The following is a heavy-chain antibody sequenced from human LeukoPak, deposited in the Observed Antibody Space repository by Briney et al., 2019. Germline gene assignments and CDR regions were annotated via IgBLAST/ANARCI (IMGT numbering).Heavy chain of an antibody. CDR1: GGSISSSRDY. Sequence: KPSETLSLTCTVSGGSISSSRDYWGWIRQPPGKGLEWIGSIYYSGSTYYNPSLKSRVTISVDTSKNQFSLKLSSVPAADTAVYYCARHVEIAVAGPIDYWGQGTLVTVSS. CDR3: ARHVEIAVAGPIDY. V-gene: IGHV4-39*01. J-gene: IGHJ4*02. D-gene: IGHD6-19*01. CDR2: IYYSGST.